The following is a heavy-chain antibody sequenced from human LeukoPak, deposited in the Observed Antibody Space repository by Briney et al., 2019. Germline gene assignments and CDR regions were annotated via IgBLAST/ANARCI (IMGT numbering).Heavy chain of an antibody. Sequence: PSETLSLTCTVSGGSISSSSYYWGWIRQPPGKGLEWIGSIYYSGSTYYNPSLKSRVTISVDTSKNQFSLKLSSVTAADTAVYYCARERGYCSGGSCYPNFDYWGQGTLVTVFS. CDR1: GGSISSSSYY. D-gene: IGHD2-15*01. J-gene: IGHJ4*02. CDR3: ARERGYCSGGSCYPNFDY. V-gene: IGHV4-39*07. CDR2: IYYSGST.